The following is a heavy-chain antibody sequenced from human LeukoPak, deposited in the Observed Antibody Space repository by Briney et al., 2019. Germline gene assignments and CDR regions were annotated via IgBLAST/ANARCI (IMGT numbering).Heavy chain of an antibody. V-gene: IGHV1-2*06. D-gene: IGHD2-8*02. J-gene: IGHJ3*02. Sequence: ASVKVSCKPSGYTFTGYYMHWVRQAPRQGLEWMGRINPNSGGTNYAQKSQGTVTMTRDTSIRTAYMELSRLRSDDTAVYYCASWGWWDAFDIWGQGTMVTVSS. CDR2: INPNSGGT. CDR1: GYTFTGYY. CDR3: ASWGWWDAFDI.